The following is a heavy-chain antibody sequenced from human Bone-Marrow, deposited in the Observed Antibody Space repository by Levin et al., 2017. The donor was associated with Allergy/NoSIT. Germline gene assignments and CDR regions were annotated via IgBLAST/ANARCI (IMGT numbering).Heavy chain of an antibody. CDR2: ISYDGSNK. CDR3: ATVSNRVDIRH. D-gene: IGHD5-12*01. Sequence: GGSLRLSCAASGFTFSSYGMHWVRQAPGKGLEWVAVISYDGSNKYYADSVKGRFTISRDNSKNTLYLQMNSLRAEDTAVYYCATVSNRVDIRHWGQGTLVTVSS. V-gene: IGHV3-30*03. J-gene: IGHJ4*02. CDR1: GFTFSSYG.